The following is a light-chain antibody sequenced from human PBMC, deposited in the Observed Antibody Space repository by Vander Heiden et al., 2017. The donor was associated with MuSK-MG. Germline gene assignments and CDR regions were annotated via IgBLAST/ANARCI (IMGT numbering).Light chain of an antibody. CDR2: GKN. Sequence: SSELTQDPAVSVALGQTVRITCQGESCRSYSASWYQQKPGQAPVLVIYGKNNRPSGIPDRSCGSSSGSTASLTVTGAPAEDEADYYCNSRDTSGNHVVFGGGTKLTVL. CDR1: SCRSYS. V-gene: IGLV3-19*01. CDR3: NSRDTSGNHVV. J-gene: IGLJ2*01.